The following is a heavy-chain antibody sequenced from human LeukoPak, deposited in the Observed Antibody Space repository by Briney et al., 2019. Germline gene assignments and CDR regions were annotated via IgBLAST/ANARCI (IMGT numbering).Heavy chain of an antibody. Sequence: GGSLRLSCAASGFTFSSYEMNWVRQAPGKGLEWVSYISSSGSTIYYADSVKGRFTISRDNAKNSLYLQMNSLRAEDTAVYYCAREHPVGYSGGYYWPGHFHHWGQGTLVTVSS. CDR3: AREHPVGYSGGYYWPGHFHH. V-gene: IGHV3-48*03. J-gene: IGHJ1*01. CDR2: ISSSGSTI. CDR1: GFTFSSYE. D-gene: IGHD1-26*01.